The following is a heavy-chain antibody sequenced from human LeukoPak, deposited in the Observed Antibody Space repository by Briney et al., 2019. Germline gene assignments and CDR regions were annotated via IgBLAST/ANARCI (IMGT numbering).Heavy chain of an antibody. CDR3: AAALLINDYSDYVSLAFDI. CDR2: IVVGSGNT. CDR1: GFTFTSSA. V-gene: IGHV1-58*02. Sequence: ASVKVSCKASGFTFTSSAMQWVRQARGQRLEWIGWIVVGSGNTNYAQKFQERVTITRDMSTSTAYMELSSLRSEDTAVYYCAAALLINDYSDYVSLAFDIWGQGTMVTVSS. J-gene: IGHJ3*02. D-gene: IGHD4-11*01.